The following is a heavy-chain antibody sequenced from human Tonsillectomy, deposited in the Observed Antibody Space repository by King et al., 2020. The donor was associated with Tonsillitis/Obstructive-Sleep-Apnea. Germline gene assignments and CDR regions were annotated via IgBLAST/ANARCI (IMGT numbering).Heavy chain of an antibody. V-gene: IGHV4-39*01. CDR2: IYYSGST. J-gene: IGHJ6*03. CDR1: GDSISSDVYY. D-gene: IGHD6-13*01. Sequence: VPLQESGPGLVKPSETLSLTCFVSGDSISSDVYYWGWIRQPPGKGLEWIASIYYSGSTYYNPSLKSRVTISADTSKNQFSLKLSSVTAADTAVYYCASERWSQDYYYYYYLDVWGKGTTVTVSS. CDR3: ASERWSQDYYYYYYLDV.